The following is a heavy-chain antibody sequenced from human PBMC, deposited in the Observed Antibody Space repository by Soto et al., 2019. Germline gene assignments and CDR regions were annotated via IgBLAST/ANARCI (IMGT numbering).Heavy chain of an antibody. D-gene: IGHD6-13*01. J-gene: IGHJ5*02. V-gene: IGHV3-11*01. CDR2: ISSSGSTI. CDR1: GFTFSDYY. CDR3: AYSSSWYNWFDP. Sequence: GGSLRLSCAASGFTFSDYYMSWIRQAPGKGLEWVSYISSSGSTIYYADSVKGRFTISRDNAKNSLYLQMNSLRAEDTAVYYCAYSSSWYNWFDPWGQGTLVTVSS.